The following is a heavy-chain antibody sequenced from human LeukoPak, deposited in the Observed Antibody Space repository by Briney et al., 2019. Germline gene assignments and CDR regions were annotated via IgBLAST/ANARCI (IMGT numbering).Heavy chain of an antibody. V-gene: IGHV1-8*03. CDR1: GYTFTSYD. CDR3: ARDALSPYDSSGYPDH. CDR2: MNPNSGNT. Sequence: ASVTVSCKASGYTFTSYDINWVRQATGQGLEWMGWMNPNSGNTGYAQKFQGRVTITRNTSISTAYMELSSLRSDDTAVYYCARDALSPYDSSGYPDHWGQGTLVTVSS. D-gene: IGHD3-22*01. J-gene: IGHJ4*02.